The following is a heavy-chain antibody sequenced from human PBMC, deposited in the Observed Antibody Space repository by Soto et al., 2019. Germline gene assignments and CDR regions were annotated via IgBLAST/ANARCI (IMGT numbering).Heavy chain of an antibody. J-gene: IGHJ3*02. D-gene: IGHD3-22*01. CDR2: IYYSGST. Sequence: QVQLQESGPGLVKPSQTLSLTCTVSGGSISSGDYYWSWIRQPPGKGLEWIGYIYYSGSTYYNPSLKRRVTISVDTSKNQFSLKLSSVTAADTAVYYCARDYAITMIVEGAADAFDIWGQGTMVTVSS. CDR3: ARDYAITMIVEGAADAFDI. CDR1: GGSISSGDYY. V-gene: IGHV4-30-4*01.